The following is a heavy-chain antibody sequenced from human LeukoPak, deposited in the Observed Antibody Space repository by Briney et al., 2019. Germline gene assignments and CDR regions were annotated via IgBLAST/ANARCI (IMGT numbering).Heavy chain of an antibody. Sequence: ASVKVSCKASGYTFTGSSLHWVRQSPGQGLEWMGWINPYSGGTSYAQKFQGRVTMARDTSISTANMELSSLRSDDTAVYYCARVTSSGHYFFDYWGQGSLVTVSS. V-gene: IGHV1-2*02. J-gene: IGHJ4*02. CDR3: ARVTSSGHYFFDY. CDR2: INPYSGGT. CDR1: GYTFTGSS. D-gene: IGHD3-22*01.